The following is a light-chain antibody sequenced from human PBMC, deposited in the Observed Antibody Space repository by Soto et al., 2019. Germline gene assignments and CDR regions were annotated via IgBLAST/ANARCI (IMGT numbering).Light chain of an antibody. V-gene: IGLV2-14*01. CDR3: CSYTSSSTWV. CDR2: EVT. Sequence: SALTQTASVSGSPGQSITISCTGTSSDVGGYNYVSWYQQHPGKAPKLMIFEVTNRPSGVSNRFSGSKSGNTASLTISGLQAEDEADYYCCSYTSSSTWVFGGGTKLTVL. CDR1: SSDVGGYNY. J-gene: IGLJ3*02.